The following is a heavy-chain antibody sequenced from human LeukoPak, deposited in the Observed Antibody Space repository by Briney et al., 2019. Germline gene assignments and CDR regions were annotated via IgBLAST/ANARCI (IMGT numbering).Heavy chain of an antibody. J-gene: IGHJ4*02. Sequence: GGSLRLSCAASGFTFSSYTMNWVRQAPGKGLEWVSSISSSSSAIYYAASVKGRFTISRDNAKNPLYPQMNSLRDEDTAVYYCARGALRYSDYWGQGTLVTVSS. CDR1: GFTFSSYT. D-gene: IGHD3-9*01. CDR3: ARGALRYSDY. CDR2: ISSSSSAI. V-gene: IGHV3-48*02.